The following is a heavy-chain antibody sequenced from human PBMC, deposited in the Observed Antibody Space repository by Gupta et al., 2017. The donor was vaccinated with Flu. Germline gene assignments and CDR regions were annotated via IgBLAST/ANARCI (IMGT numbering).Heavy chain of an antibody. Sequence: EVHLLESGGRLEHPGGSLRLSCAASGFTFSSYAMNWVRQTPGKGLEWVSSVSGSGNNTYYADSVKGRFTISRDNSKNTLYLEMNSLRVEDTAVYYCAKTFRYCSTLTCIQPNDAFDIWGQGTMVTVSS. V-gene: IGHV3-23*01. D-gene: IGHD2-2*01. CDR3: AKTFRYCSTLTCIQPNDAFDI. CDR1: GFTFSSYA. J-gene: IGHJ3*02. CDR2: VSGSGNNT.